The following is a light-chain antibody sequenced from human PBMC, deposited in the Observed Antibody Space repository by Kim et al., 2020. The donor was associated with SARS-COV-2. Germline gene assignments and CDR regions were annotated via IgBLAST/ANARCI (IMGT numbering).Light chain of an antibody. V-gene: IGLV3-21*04. CDR2: YDS. J-gene: IGLJ3*02. CDR3: QVWASSSDHPV. CDR1: NIGSKS. Sequence: SYELTQPPSVSVAPGKTARITCGGNNIGSKSVHWYQQKPGQAPVLVIYYDSDRPSGIPERFSGSNSGNTATLTISRVVAGDEADYYCQVWASSSDHPVFG.